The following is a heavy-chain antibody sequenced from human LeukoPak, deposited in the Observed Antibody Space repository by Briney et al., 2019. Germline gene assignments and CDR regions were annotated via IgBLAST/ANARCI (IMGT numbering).Heavy chain of an antibody. CDR2: INHSGST. Sequence: SETLSLTCAVYGGSFSGYYWSWIRQPPGKGLEWIGEINHSGSTNYNPSLKSRVTISVDTSKNQFSLKLSSVTAADTAVYCCARNQWLVRGDYFDYWGQGTLVTVSS. D-gene: IGHD6-19*01. CDR3: ARNQWLVRGDYFDY. CDR1: GGSFSGYY. J-gene: IGHJ4*02. V-gene: IGHV4-34*01.